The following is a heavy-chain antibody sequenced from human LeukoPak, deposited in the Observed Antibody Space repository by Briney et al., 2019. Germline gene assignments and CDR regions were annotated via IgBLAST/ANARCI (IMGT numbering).Heavy chain of an antibody. CDR1: GFTFSSYA. Sequence: GRSLRLSCAASGFTFSSYAMHWVRQAPGKGLERVAVISYDGSNKYYADSVKGRFTISRENSKKTLYLQMTSLRAEDTAVYYCARESGPDFWSGYRYYFDYWGQGTLVTVSS. D-gene: IGHD3-3*01. J-gene: IGHJ4*02. CDR2: ISYDGSNK. V-gene: IGHV3-30-3*01. CDR3: ARESGPDFWSGYRYYFDY.